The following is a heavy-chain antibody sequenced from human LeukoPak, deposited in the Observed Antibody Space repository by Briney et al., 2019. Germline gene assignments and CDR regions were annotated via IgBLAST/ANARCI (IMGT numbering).Heavy chain of an antibody. J-gene: IGHJ4*02. D-gene: IGHD4-11*01. Sequence: SETLSLTCAVYGGSFSGYYWSWIRQHPGKGLEWIGYFSYTGSTYYNPSLMSRGTISLDTSKNQFSLKLTSVTAADTAVYYCARDDYNSNSGFDFWGQGTLVTVSS. CDR1: GGSFSGYY. CDR3: ARDDYNSNSGFDF. CDR2: FSYTGST. V-gene: IGHV4-31*11.